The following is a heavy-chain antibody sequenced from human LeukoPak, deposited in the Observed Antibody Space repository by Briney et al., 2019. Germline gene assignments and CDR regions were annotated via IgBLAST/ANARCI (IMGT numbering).Heavy chain of an antibody. CDR3: AIDSADYGDYDY. Sequence: GASVKVSCKASGYTFTSYFMHWVRQAPGQGLDWMGIINPSGGSTSYAQKFQGRVTMTRDTSTSTVYMELSSLRSEDAAVYYCAIDSADYGDYDYWGQGTLVTVSS. CDR2: INPSGGST. V-gene: IGHV1-46*01. CDR1: GYTFTSYF. J-gene: IGHJ4*02. D-gene: IGHD4-17*01.